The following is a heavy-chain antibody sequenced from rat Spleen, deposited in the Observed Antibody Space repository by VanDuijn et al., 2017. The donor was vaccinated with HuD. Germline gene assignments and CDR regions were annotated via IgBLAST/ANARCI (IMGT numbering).Heavy chain of an antibody. CDR2: ISSSSGT. V-gene: IGHV5-62*01. CDR1: GFTFSSYG. D-gene: IGHD1-7*01. Sequence: VQLVESGGGLVQPGKSLKRSCSASGFTFSSYGMNWIRQAPGKGLDWVAYISSSSGTVYADAVKGRFTISRDNAKNTLYLQLNSLKSEDTAIYYCARDTIDWGQGVMVTVSS. CDR3: ARDTID. J-gene: IGHJ2*01.